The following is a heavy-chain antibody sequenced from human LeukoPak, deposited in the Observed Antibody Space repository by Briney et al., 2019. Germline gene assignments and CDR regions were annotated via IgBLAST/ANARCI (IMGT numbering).Heavy chain of an antibody. V-gene: IGHV4-31*03. J-gene: IGHJ6*02. CDR3: ARGTMVNYYYGMDV. CDR2: IYYSGST. Sequence: PSETLSLTCTVSGGSISSGGYYWSWIRQHPGKGLEWIGYIYYSGSTYYNPSLKSRVTISVDTSKNQFSLKLSSVTAADTAVYYCARGTMVNYYYGMDVWGQGTTVTVSS. CDR1: GGSISSGGYY. D-gene: IGHD3-10*01.